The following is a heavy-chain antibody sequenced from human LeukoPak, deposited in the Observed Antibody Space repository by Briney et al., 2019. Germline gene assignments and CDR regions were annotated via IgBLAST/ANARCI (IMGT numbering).Heavy chain of an antibody. D-gene: IGHD3-3*01. CDR3: ARAATYYDFWSGYYRWYWFDP. CDR2: IYYSGST. Sequence: SETLSLTCTVSGGSISSHYWSWIRQPPGKGLEWIGYIYYSGSTNYNPSLKSRVTISVDTSKNQFSLKLSSVTAADTAVYYCARAATYYDFWSGYYRWYWFDPWGQGTLVTVSS. J-gene: IGHJ5*02. V-gene: IGHV4-59*11. CDR1: GGSISSHY.